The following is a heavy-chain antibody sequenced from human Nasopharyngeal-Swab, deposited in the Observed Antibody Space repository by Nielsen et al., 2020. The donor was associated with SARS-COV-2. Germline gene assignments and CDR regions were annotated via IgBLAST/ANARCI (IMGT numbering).Heavy chain of an antibody. CDR3: ATDAPGSGFALDT. CDR1: GFTFSTYA. D-gene: IGHD3-22*01. V-gene: IGHV3-30*02. Sequence: GESLKISCAASGFTFSTYAMHWVRQAPGKGLEWVTFIWYDGSNKEYADAVKGRITISRDNSKNTVFLQMNSLRVEDTAVYYCATDAPGSGFALDTWGQGTMVTVLS. CDR2: IWYDGSNK. J-gene: IGHJ3*02.